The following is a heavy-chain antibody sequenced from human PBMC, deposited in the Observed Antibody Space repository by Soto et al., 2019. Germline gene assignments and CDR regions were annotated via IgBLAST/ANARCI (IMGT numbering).Heavy chain of an antibody. V-gene: IGHV3-48*03. J-gene: IGHJ4*02. CDR3: ARGGENSGFENVYD. D-gene: IGHD5-12*01. Sequence: EVPLVESGGGLVQPGGSLRLSCAASGFSFSSNEMNWVRQAPGKGLEWVSHISSSGDTRYYADSVNGRFTISRDNAKNSLYLQMNRLRVEDTAIYYCARGGENSGFENVYDWGQGTLVTVSS. CDR2: ISSSGDTR. CDR1: GFSFSSNE.